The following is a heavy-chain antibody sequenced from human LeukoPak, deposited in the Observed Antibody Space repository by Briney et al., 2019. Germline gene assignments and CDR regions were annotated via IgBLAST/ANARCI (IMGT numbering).Heavy chain of an antibody. CDR2: IYYSGCT. Sequence: SETLSLTCTVSGGSISSYYWSWIRQPPGKGLEWIGYIYYSGCTNYNPSLKSRVTISVDTSKNQFSLKLSSVTAADTAVYYCARETLSDFWSGYYSWGQGTLVTVSS. CDR1: GGSISSYY. D-gene: IGHD3-3*01. CDR3: ARETLSDFWSGYYS. V-gene: IGHV4-59*01. J-gene: IGHJ4*02.